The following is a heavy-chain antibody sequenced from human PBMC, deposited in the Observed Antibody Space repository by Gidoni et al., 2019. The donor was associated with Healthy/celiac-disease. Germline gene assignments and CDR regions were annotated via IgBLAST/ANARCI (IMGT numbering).Heavy chain of an antibody. D-gene: IGHD3-3*01. Sequence: YGDSVKGRFTISRDNSKNTLYLQMNSLRAEDTAVYYCAKGEGRDYDFWSGYSQIDYWGQGTLVTVSS. CDR3: AKGEGRDYDFWSGYSQIDY. V-gene: IGHV3-30-3*02. J-gene: IGHJ4*02.